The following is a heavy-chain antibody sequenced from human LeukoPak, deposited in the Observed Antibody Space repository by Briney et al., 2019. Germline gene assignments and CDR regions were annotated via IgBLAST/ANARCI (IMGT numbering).Heavy chain of an antibody. CDR1: SGTIRSNY. V-gene: IGHV4-59*08. D-gene: IGHD6-19*01. CDR2: IWHSGAS. Sequence: SETLSLTCTISSGTIRSNYWSWIRKPPGKGLEWIGYIWHSGASHYNPSLERRVTISMDMSKNQFSLKLRSVSAADTAVYYCARRRYTSGQVDSWGQGTLVTVSS. CDR3: ARRRYTSGQVDS. J-gene: IGHJ4*02.